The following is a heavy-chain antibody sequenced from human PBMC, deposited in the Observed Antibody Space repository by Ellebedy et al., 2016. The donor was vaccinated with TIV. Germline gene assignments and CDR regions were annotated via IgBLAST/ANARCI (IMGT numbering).Heavy chain of an antibody. V-gene: IGHV3-11*01. CDR1: GFKFSDYY. Sequence: GESLKISXAASGFKFSDYYMSWIRQAPGKGLEWVSNIDSSVSTTYYADSVKGRFTVSRDNAKNSLYLQMNSLRPEDTAVYYCAREAPRDYYLGLDVWGQGTTVTVSS. CDR2: IDSSVSTT. CDR3: AREAPRDYYLGLDV. J-gene: IGHJ6*02.